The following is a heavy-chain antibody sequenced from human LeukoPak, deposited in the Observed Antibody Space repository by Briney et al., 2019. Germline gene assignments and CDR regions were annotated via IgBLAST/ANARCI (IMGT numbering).Heavy chain of an antibody. V-gene: IGHV3-11*04. J-gene: IGHJ4*02. CDR1: GFTFSDYY. Sequence: GGSLRLSCAASGFTFSDYYMSGIRQAPGKGLEWVSYISSSGSTIYYADSVKGRFTISRDNAKNSLYLQMNSLRAEDTAVYYCARDNGAAAVNFDYWGQGTLVTVSS. CDR2: ISSSGSTI. CDR3: ARDNGAAAVNFDY. D-gene: IGHD6-13*01.